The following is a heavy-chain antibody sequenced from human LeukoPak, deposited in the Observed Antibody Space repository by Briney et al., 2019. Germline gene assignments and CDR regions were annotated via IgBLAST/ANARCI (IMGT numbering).Heavy chain of an antibody. CDR2: ISGSGGST. CDR1: GFTFSSYA. D-gene: IGHD3-22*01. V-gene: IGHV3-23*01. Sequence: GASLRLSCAASGFTFSSYAMSWVRQAPGKGLEWVSAISGSGGSTYYADPVKGRFTISRDNSKNTLYLQMNSLRAEDTAVYYCAKNYDSSGYRYYYYGMDVWGQGTTVTVSS. J-gene: IGHJ6*02. CDR3: AKNYDSSGYRYYYYGMDV.